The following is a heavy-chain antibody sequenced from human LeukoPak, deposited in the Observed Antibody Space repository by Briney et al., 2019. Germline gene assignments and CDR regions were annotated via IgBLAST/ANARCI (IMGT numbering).Heavy chain of an antibody. CDR1: GGSVNGYY. CDR3: ARDPPEDEWNSLDS. D-gene: IGHD1-7*01. J-gene: IGHJ4*02. V-gene: IGHV4-59*02. CDR2: IHYSGLT. Sequence: PSETLSLTCTVSGGSVNGYYWNWIRQAPGKGLEWIGFIHYSGLTVYSPSLQSRVSMSVDTSRNQFSLDLSSVTAADTALYYCARDPPEDEWNSLDSWGQGVLVTVSS.